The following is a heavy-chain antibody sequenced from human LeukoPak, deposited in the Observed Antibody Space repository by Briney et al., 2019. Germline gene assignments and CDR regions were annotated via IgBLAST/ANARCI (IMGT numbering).Heavy chain of an antibody. CDR2: IYTSGST. J-gene: IGHJ4*02. CDR3: ARDPGTIFGVVIGNFDY. CDR1: GGSLSSYY. Sequence: NASETLSLTCTVSGGSLSSYYWSWIRQPAGKGLEWIGRIYTSGSTNYNPSLKSRVTMSVDTSKNQFSLKLSSVTAADTAVYYCARDPGTIFGVVIGNFDYWGQGTLVTVSS. D-gene: IGHD3-3*01. V-gene: IGHV4-4*07.